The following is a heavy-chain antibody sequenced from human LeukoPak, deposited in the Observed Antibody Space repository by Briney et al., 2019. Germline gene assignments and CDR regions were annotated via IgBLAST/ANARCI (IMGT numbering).Heavy chain of an antibody. D-gene: IGHD5-18*01. CDR3: ARDQGNSYGGGGHIDY. J-gene: IGHJ4*02. V-gene: IGHV4-61*01. CDR1: GGSFNSGSYY. CDR2: IYYSGST. Sequence: SETLSLTCTVSGGSFNSGSYYWSWIRQPPGKGLEWIGYIYYSGSTNYNPSLKSRVTISVDTSKNQFSLKLSSVTAADTAVYYCARDQGNSYGGGGHIDYWGQGTLVTVSS.